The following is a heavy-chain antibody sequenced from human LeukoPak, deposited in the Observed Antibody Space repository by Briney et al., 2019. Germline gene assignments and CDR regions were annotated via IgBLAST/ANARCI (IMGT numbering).Heavy chain of an antibody. CDR2: ISGNGGTT. CDR3: TRVSLREVGDF. J-gene: IGHJ4*02. V-gene: IGHV3-23*01. CDR1: GFTVSSNT. D-gene: IGHD2-2*01. Sequence: GGSLRLSCAASGFTVSSNTMRWVRQAPGKGLEWVSVISGNGGTTYYADSVKGRFTISRDNSKNTLYLQMNSLTAEDTAVYYWTRVSLREVGDFCGEGTLVTASS.